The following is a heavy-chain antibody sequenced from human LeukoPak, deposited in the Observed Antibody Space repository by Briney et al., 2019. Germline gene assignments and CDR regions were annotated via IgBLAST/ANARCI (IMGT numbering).Heavy chain of an antibody. J-gene: IGHJ6*03. CDR2: IHASGNT. V-gene: IGHV4-4*07. D-gene: IGHD5-18*01. Sequence: SETLSLTCTVSGGSISSYYWTWIRQPAGKGLEYLGRIHASGNTYYNPSLNSRVAVSIDTSKNQFSLKVSSVAAADTAVYYCARDLGYGYYFYYYLDVWGKGTTVTVSS. CDR3: ARDLGYGYYFYYYLDV. CDR1: GGSISSYY.